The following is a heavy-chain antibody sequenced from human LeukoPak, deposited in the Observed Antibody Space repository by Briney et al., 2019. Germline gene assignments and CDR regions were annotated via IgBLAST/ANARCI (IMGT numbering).Heavy chain of an antibody. CDR2: ISNSGDTT. V-gene: IGHV3-11*04. D-gene: IGHD6-13*01. CDR3: ARGPRAAVGIYYYYMDV. J-gene: IGHJ6*03. CDR1: EFAFSDYY. Sequence: GGSPRLSCAASEFAFSDYYMTWIRQAPGKGLEWVSYISNSGDTTHYVDSVRGRFTISRDSARNSLALQMDSLRVEDTAIYYCARGPRAAVGIYYYYMDVWGKGTTVTVSS.